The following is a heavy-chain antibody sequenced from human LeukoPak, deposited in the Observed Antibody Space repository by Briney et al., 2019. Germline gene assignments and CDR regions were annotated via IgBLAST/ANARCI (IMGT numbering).Heavy chain of an antibody. V-gene: IGHV1-2*02. D-gene: IGHD3-10*01. J-gene: IGHJ4*02. Sequence: ASVKVSCKASGYTFTGYYMHWVRQAPGQGLEWMGWINPNSGGTNYAQKFQGRVTMTRDTSISTAYMELSRLRSDDTAVYYCARSEVMVREVIIYDYWGQGTLVTVSS. CDR1: GYTFTGYY. CDR2: INPNSGGT. CDR3: ARSEVMVREVIIYDY.